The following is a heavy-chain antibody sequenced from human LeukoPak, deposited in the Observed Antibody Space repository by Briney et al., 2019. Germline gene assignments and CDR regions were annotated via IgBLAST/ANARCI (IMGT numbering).Heavy chain of an antibody. CDR3: ARVMAPLYGSGTALYTDY. Sequence: PSETLSLTCTVSGGSISTYYWSWVRQPSGKGLEWIGRIYATGSTNYNPSLMRRVSISVDTSRNQFSLRLSSVTAADTAIYYCARVMAPLYGSGTALYTDYWGQATPVT. D-gene: IGHD3-10*01. CDR2: IYATGST. V-gene: IGHV4-4*07. CDR1: GGSISTYY. J-gene: IGHJ4*02.